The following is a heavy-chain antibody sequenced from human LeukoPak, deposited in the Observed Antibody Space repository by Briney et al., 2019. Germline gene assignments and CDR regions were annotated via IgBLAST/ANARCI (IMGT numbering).Heavy chain of an antibody. Sequence: GGSLRLSCAASGFTFSSYWMSWVRQAPGEGLEWVSAISNNGGYTYYADSVQGRFTISRDNSKSTLCLQMNSLRAEDTAVYYCAKQLGYCSDGSCYFPYWGQGTLVTVSS. CDR1: GFTFSSYW. V-gene: IGHV3-23*01. D-gene: IGHD2-15*01. CDR2: ISNNGGYT. J-gene: IGHJ4*02. CDR3: AKQLGYCSDGSCYFPY.